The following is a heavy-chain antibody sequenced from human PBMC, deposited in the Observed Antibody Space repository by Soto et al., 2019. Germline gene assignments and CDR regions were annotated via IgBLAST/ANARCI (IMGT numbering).Heavy chain of an antibody. Sequence: QVQLVQSGAEVKKPGSSVKVSCKASGGTFSSYTISWVRQAPGQGLEWMGRIIPILGIANYAQKFHGRVTITADKSTSTAYMELSSLRSEYTAVYYCARMGGVHCSGGSCYDYWGQGTLVNVAS. V-gene: IGHV1-69*02. CDR3: ARMGGVHCSGGSCYDY. CDR2: IIPILGIA. CDR1: GGTFSSYT. D-gene: IGHD2-15*01. J-gene: IGHJ4*02.